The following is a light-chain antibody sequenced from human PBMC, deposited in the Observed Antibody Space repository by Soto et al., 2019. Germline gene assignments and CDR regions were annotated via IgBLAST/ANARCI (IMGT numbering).Light chain of an antibody. V-gene: IGKV1-39*01. CDR3: QQSDRAPYT. Sequence: DIQMTQSPSSLSASVGDRVTITCRASQSISNYLNWYQQKPGQAPKVLIYGATGLQSGVPSRFSGSGSGTEFTLTVNSLQLEDFATYYCQQSDRAPYTFGQGTKLYIK. CDR1: QSISNY. CDR2: GAT. J-gene: IGKJ2*01.